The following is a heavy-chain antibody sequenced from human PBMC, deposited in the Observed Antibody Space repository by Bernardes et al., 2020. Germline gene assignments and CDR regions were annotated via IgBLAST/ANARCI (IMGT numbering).Heavy chain of an antibody. CDR2: IYPGDSDT. Sequence: GASRKISCKGSGYSLTTYWIAWVRQMPGKGLEWMGIIYPGDSDTRYSPSFQGQVTISADKSISTAYLQWSSLKASDTAMYFCARHGAQPPDIAVTGAGYYYYMDVWGKGTTVTVSS. CDR3: ARHGAQPPDIAVTGAGYYYYMDV. CDR1: GYSLTTYW. J-gene: IGHJ6*03. V-gene: IGHV5-51*01. D-gene: IGHD6-19*01.